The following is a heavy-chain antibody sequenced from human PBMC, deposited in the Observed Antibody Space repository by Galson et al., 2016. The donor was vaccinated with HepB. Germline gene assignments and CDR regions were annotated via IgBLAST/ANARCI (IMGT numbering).Heavy chain of an antibody. J-gene: IGHJ5*02. CDR3: AKDFAFGEAPNWLDP. CDR2: TSFDGSKT. CDR1: GFTFSSYG. V-gene: IGHV3-30*18. Sequence: SLRLSCAASGFTFSSYGMHWVRQAPGKGLEWVAITSFDGSKTYYADSVKGRFTTSRDNSENTVYLQMHSLRVDDTAIYYCAKDFAFGEAPNWLDPWGQGTLVTVSS. D-gene: IGHD3-16*01.